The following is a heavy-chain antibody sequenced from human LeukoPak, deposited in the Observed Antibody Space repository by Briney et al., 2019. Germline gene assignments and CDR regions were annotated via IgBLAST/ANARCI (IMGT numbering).Heavy chain of an antibody. CDR1: GFTFSSYA. CDR2: ISGSGGST. J-gene: IGHJ4*02. CDR3: ATGPLGEDNFDY. V-gene: IGHV3-23*01. D-gene: IGHD3-10*01. Sequence: PGGSLRLSCAASGFTFSSYAMSWVRQAPGKGLEWVSAISGSGGSTYYADSVKGRFTISRDNSKNTLYLQMNSLRAEDTAVYYCATGPLGEDNFDYWGQGTLVTVSS.